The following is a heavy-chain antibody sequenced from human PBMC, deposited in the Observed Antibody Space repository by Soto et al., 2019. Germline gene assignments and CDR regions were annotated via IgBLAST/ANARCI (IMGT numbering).Heavy chain of an antibody. CDR2: IIPIFGTA. Sequence: SVKVSCKASGGTFSSYAISWVRQAPGQGLEWMGGIIPIFGTANYAQKFQGRVTITADKSTSTAYMELSSLRSEDTAVYYCARDVVVVAARLNWFDPWGQGTLVTVSS. CDR3: ARDVVVVAARLNWFDP. J-gene: IGHJ5*02. V-gene: IGHV1-69*06. D-gene: IGHD2-15*01. CDR1: GGTFSSYA.